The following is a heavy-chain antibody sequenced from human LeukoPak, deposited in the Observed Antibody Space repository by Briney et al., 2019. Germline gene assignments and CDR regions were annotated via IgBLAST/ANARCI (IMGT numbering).Heavy chain of an antibody. Sequence: PGGSLRLSCAASGFTFSDYCMSWIRQAPGKGLEWVSYISSSGSTIYYADSVKGRFTISRDNAKNSLYLQMNSLRAEDTAVYYCARTAMGKVGAKTFGYFDYWGQGTLVTVSS. D-gene: IGHD1-26*01. V-gene: IGHV3-11*01. J-gene: IGHJ4*02. CDR3: ARTAMGKVGAKTFGYFDY. CDR1: GFTFSDYC. CDR2: ISSSGSTI.